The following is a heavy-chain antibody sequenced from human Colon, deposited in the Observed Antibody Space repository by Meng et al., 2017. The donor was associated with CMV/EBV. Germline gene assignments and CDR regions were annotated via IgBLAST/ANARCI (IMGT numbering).Heavy chain of an antibody. CDR3: ARVVADSYGLDV. D-gene: IGHD2-15*01. CDR1: GYTGYY. CDR2: FNLDSSSR. V-gene: IGHV1-2*02. Sequence: ASVKVSCKASGYTGYYIHWVRQAPGRGLEWMGWFNLDSSSRDYARKFQGRVSMTRDTSLNSVSMELSGLTFDDTAIYYCARVVADSYGLDVWGQGTTVTVSS. J-gene: IGHJ6*02.